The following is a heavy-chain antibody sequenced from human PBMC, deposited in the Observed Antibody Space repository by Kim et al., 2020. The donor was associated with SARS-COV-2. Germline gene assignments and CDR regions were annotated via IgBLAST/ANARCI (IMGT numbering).Heavy chain of an antibody. Sequence: AQKFQGRVTMTRDTSTSTVYMELSSLRSEDTAVYYCARAWTHLAGYMDVWGKGTTVTVSS. J-gene: IGHJ6*03. CDR3: ARAWTHLAGYMDV. V-gene: IGHV1-46*01. D-gene: IGHD2-15*01.